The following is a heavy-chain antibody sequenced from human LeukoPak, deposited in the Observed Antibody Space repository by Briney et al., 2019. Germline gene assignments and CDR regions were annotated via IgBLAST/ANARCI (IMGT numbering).Heavy chain of an antibody. D-gene: IGHD5-18*01. CDR1: GFTFRTYG. V-gene: IGHV3-30*02. J-gene: IGHJ4*02. Sequence: GGSLRLSCAASGFTFRTYGMQGARQAPGKVLERVAFIRGDGSNKHYADSVKGGFTISRDNSKNTLYLQMNSLRAEDTAVYYCAKDFDGYTYGNLDFWGQGTLVTVSS. CDR2: IRGDGSNK. CDR3: AKDFDGYTYGNLDF.